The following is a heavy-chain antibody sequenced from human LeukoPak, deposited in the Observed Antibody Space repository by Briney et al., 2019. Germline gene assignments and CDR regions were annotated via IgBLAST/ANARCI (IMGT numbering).Heavy chain of an antibody. Sequence: GGSLRLSCAASGFTFSGYAMNWLRQAPGKGLEWVSFISGNTRTTYYTDSVKGRCTISRDNSKNTLYLQMNSLRAEDTAVYYCAKGAIFGVVVRSPFDYWGQGTLVAVSS. D-gene: IGHD3-3*01. J-gene: IGHJ4*02. CDR2: ISGNTRTT. V-gene: IGHV3-23*01. CDR3: AKGAIFGVVVRSPFDY. CDR1: GFTFSGYA.